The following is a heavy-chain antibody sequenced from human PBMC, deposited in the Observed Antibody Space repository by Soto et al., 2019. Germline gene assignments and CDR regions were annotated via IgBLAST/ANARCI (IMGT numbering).Heavy chain of an antibody. CDR1: GFSVSSKY. Sequence: EVQLVESGGGLIQPGGSLRLSCAASGFSVSSKYMTWVRQAPGKGLEWVSVIYGGGTTYYADSVKGRFTISRDNSKNTLYRQMNSLRAEDTAVYYCVQTTGWPGFDFWGQGTLVIVSS. CDR3: VQTTGWPGFDF. D-gene: IGHD6-19*01. J-gene: IGHJ4*02. CDR2: IYGGGTT. V-gene: IGHV3-53*01.